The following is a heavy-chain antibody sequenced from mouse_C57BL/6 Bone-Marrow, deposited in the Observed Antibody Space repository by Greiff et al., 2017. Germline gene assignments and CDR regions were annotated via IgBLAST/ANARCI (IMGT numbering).Heavy chain of an antibody. V-gene: IGHV1-69*01. CDR3: ARELRPHYFDY. D-gene: IGHD3-2*02. CDR2: IDPSDSYT. CDR1: GYTFTSYW. Sequence: QVQLQQPGAELVMPGASVKLSCKASGYTFTSYWMHWVQQRPGQGLEWIGEIDPSDSYTNYNQKFKGKSTLTVDKSSSTAYMQLSSLTSEDSAFYYCARELRPHYFDYWGKGTTLTGSS. J-gene: IGHJ2*01.